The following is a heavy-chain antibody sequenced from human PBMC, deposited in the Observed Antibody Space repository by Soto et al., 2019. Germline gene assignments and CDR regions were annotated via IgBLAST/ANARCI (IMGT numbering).Heavy chain of an antibody. CDR2: ISSTTNYI. J-gene: IGHJ4*02. CDR3: ARESEDLTSNFDY. V-gene: IGHV3-21*01. CDR1: GFTVTRYS. Sequence: GGSLRLSCAASGFTVTRYSMNWVRQAPGKGLEWVSSISSTTNYIYYADSMKGRFTVSRDNAKNSVYLEMNSLSAEDTAVYYCARESEDLTSNFDYWGQGTLVTVPS.